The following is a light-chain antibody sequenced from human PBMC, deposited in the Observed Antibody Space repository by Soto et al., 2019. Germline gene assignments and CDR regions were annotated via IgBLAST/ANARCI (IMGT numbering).Light chain of an antibody. CDR2: GAS. CDR3: QQYKNWPTIT. Sequence: EVVMTQSPATLSVSPGERVTLSCRASQSVRSNLAWYQQKPCQSPRLLIYGASTRATGIPARFSGSVSGTEFTLTISSLQSEDFAVYYGQQYKNWPTITFGQGTRLEIK. V-gene: IGKV3-15*01. J-gene: IGKJ5*01. CDR1: QSVRSN.